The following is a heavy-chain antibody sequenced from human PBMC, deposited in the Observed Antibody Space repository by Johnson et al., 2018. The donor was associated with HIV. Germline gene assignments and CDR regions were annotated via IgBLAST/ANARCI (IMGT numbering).Heavy chain of an antibody. CDR2: ISYDGSNK. CDR3: ARPEINCSSTSCQKAGAFDI. V-gene: IGHV3-30*19. D-gene: IGHD2-2*01. CDR1: GFTFSTYA. J-gene: IGHJ3*02. Sequence: VQLVESGGGVVRPGGSLRLSCAASGFTFSTYAMHWVRQAPGKGLEWVAVISYDGSNKYYADSVKGRFTISRDNSKNTLYLQMNSLRAEDTAVYYCARPEINCSSTSCQKAGAFDIWGQGTMVTVSS.